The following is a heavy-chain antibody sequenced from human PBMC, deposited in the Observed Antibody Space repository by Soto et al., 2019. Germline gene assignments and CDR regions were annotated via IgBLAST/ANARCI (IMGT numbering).Heavy chain of an antibody. V-gene: IGHV1-2*04. CDR3: AREKKIREDRYQRNDWLISTRRQGYGMDV. CDR2: INPNSGGT. J-gene: IGHJ6*02. CDR1: GYTFTGYY. D-gene: IGHD3-9*01. Sequence: GASVKVSCKASGYTFTGYYMHWVRQAPGQGLEWMGWINPNSGGTNYAQKFQGWVTMTRDTSISTAYMELSRLRSDDTAVYYCAREKKIREDRYQRNDWLISTRRQGYGMDVWGQGTTVTVSS.